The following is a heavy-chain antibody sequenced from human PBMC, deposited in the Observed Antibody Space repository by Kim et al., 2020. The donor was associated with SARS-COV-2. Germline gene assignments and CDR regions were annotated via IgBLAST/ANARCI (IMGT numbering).Heavy chain of an antibody. CDR2: IYHSGST. Sequence: SETLSLTCAVSGGSISSGGYSWSWIRQPPGKGLEWIGYIYHSGSTYYNPSLKSRVTISVDRSKNQFSLKLSSVTAADTAVYYCARGRILGAFDIWGQGT. J-gene: IGHJ3*02. V-gene: IGHV4-30-2*01. CDR3: ARGRILGAFDI. D-gene: IGHD2-21*01. CDR1: GGSISSGGYS.